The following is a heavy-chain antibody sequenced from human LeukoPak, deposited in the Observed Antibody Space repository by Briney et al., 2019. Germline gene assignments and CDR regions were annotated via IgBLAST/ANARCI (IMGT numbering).Heavy chain of an antibody. CDR2: ISYDGSNK. J-gene: IGHJ4*02. CDR1: GFTFSSYG. CDR3: AKVGPTYYYDSSGYYCYLDY. D-gene: IGHD3-22*01. Sequence: GGSLRLSCAASGFTFSSYGMHWVRQAPGKGLEWVAVISYDGSNKYYADSVKGRFTISRDNSQNTLYLQMNSLRAEDTAVYYCAKVGPTYYYDSSGYYCYLDYWSQGTLVTVSS. V-gene: IGHV3-30*18.